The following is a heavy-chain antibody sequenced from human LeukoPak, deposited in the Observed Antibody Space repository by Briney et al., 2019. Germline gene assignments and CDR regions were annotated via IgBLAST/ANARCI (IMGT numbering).Heavy chain of an antibody. CDR2: INHSGST. V-gene: IGHV4-34*01. Sequence: PSETLSLTCAVYGGSFSGYYWSWIRQPPGKGLEWIGEINHSGSTNYNPSLKSRVTISVDTSKTQFSLKLSSVTAADTAVYYCASDRRLRYCSSTSCYTDNYYYYGMDVWGQGTTVTVSS. CDR1: GGSFSGYY. J-gene: IGHJ6*02. D-gene: IGHD2-2*02. CDR3: ASDRRLRYCSSTSCYTDNYYYYGMDV.